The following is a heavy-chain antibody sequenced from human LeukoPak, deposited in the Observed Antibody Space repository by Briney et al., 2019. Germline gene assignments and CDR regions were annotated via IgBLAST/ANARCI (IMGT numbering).Heavy chain of an antibody. CDR2: ICSSSSYI. V-gene: IGHV3-21*01. J-gene: IGHJ4*02. CDR3: ARDYDFWSGYYLRDAYYFDY. Sequence: PGGSLRLSCAASGFTFSSYSMNWVGQAPGKGLEWVSSICSSSSYIYYADSVKGRFTICRDNATNSLYLQMNSLRAEDTAVYYCARDYDFWSGYYLRDAYYFDYWGQGTLVTVSS. D-gene: IGHD3-3*01. CDR1: GFTFSSYS.